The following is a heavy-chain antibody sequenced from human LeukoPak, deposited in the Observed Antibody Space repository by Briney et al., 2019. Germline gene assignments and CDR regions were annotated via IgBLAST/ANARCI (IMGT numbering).Heavy chain of an antibody. Sequence: GGSLRLSCAASGFIFSSYGMHWVRQAPDKGLEWVAVIWYNGSKKYYADSVKGRFTISRDSSKNTLYLQMNSLRAEDTAVYYCARDKFRFDNWGQGTLVTVSS. CDR1: GFIFSSYG. CDR3: ARDKFRFDN. V-gene: IGHV3-33*01. CDR2: IWYNGSKK. D-gene: IGHD3-10*01. J-gene: IGHJ4*02.